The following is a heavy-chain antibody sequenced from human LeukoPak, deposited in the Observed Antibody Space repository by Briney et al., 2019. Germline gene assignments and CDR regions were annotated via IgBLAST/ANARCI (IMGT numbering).Heavy chain of an antibody. Sequence: GGSLRLSCAASGFTFSSYAMSWVRQAPGKGLEWVSGISGSGGTTYYADPVKGRFTISRDSSKNTLFLQMNSLRAEDTALYYCAKDEGSGWYYFDYWGQGTLVTVSS. CDR1: GFTFSSYA. CDR2: ISGSGGTT. D-gene: IGHD6-19*01. V-gene: IGHV3-23*01. J-gene: IGHJ4*02. CDR3: AKDEGSGWYYFDY.